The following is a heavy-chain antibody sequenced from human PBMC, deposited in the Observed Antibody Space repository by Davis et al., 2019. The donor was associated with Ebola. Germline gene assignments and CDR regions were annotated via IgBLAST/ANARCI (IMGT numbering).Heavy chain of an antibody. CDR1: GGSISSGDYS. CDR2: IYDSGRT. D-gene: IGHD6-13*01. V-gene: IGHV4-30-2*01. J-gene: IGHJ4*02. Sequence: SETLSLTCAVSGGSISSGDYSWSWIRQPPGKGLEWIGNIYDSGRTYYNPSLKSRVTISVDTSKNQFSLKLSSVTAADTAVYYCARVGVLAAAGTFDYWGQGTLVTVSS. CDR3: ARVGVLAAAGTFDY.